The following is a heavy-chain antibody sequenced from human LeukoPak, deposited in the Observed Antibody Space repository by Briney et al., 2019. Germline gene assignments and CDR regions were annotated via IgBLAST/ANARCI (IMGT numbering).Heavy chain of an antibody. CDR2: INHSGST. CDR3: ASGPTYCSGGSCYSSGNLMLHYFDY. Sequence: PSETLSLTCAVYGGSFSGYYWSWIRQPPGKGLEWIGEINHSGSTNYNPSLKSRVTISVDTSKNQFSLKLSSVTAADTTVYYCASGPTYCSGGSCYSSGNLMLHYFDYWGQGTLVTVSS. D-gene: IGHD2-15*01. J-gene: IGHJ4*02. CDR1: GGSFSGYY. V-gene: IGHV4-34*01.